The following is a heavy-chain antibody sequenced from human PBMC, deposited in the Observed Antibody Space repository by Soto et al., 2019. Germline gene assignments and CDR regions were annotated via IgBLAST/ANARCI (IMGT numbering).Heavy chain of an antibody. J-gene: IGHJ4*02. CDR1: GFDFNSYS. D-gene: IGHD2-2*01. V-gene: IGHV3-48*01. CDR2: INSGSTSV. CDR3: TSSRSPDAY. Sequence: EVQLVESGGGLVQPGGSLRLSCVASGFDFNSYSMNWVRQAPGMGLEWISYINSGSTSVFYADSVKGRFTISRDNAKNSLYLQMNSLRAEDTAVYYCTSSRSPDAYWGQGTLVTVSS.